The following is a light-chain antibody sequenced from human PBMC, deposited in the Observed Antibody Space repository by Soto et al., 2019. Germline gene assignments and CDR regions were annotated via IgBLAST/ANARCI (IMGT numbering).Light chain of an antibody. J-gene: IGKJ1*01. V-gene: IGKV3-11*01. Sequence: EIVLTQSPATLSLSPGERATLSCRASQSVSSYLAWYQQKPGQAPRLLIYDASNRATGIPARFSGSGSGTGFTLTISSLGPEDFAVYYCQQRSNWPPSWTFGQGTKVEIK. CDR3: QQRSNWPPSWT. CDR2: DAS. CDR1: QSVSSY.